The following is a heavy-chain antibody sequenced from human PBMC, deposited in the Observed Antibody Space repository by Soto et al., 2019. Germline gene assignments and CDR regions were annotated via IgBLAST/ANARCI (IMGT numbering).Heavy chain of an antibody. V-gene: IGHV1-3*01. CDR2: INAGNGNT. J-gene: IGHJ5*02. CDR1: GYTFTSYA. Sequence: ASVKVSCKASGYTFTSYAMHWVRQAPGQRLEWMGWINAGNGNTKYSQKFQGRVTITRDTSASTAYMELSSLRSEDTAVYYCARDYGVLWFGELNWFDPWGQGTLVTVSS. D-gene: IGHD3-10*01. CDR3: ARDYGVLWFGELNWFDP.